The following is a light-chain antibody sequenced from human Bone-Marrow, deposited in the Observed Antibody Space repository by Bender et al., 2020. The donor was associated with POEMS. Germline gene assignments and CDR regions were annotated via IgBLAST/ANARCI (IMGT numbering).Light chain of an antibody. CDR2: DVS. J-gene: IGLJ2*01. CDR3: SSYTSSSTLVV. CDR1: SSDIGGYNF. V-gene: IGLV2-14*03. Sequence: HSALTQPRSVSGSPGQSVTISCTGTSSDIGGYNFVSWYQQHPGKAPKLMIYDVSNRPSGVSNRFSGSKSGNTASLTISGLQAEDEADYYCSSYTSSSTLVVFGGGTKLTVL.